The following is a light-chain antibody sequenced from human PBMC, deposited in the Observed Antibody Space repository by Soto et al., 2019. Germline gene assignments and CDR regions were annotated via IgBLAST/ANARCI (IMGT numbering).Light chain of an antibody. CDR3: QQYNFWPPLT. CDR1: QSVNSN. Sequence: EIVMTQSPATLSVSPGERATLSCRASQSVNSNLAWYRQKPGQAPRLLISDASTRATGVPARVSGSGSGTEFTLTLSSLQSEDSGIYYCQQYNFWPPLTFGGGTKVQIK. V-gene: IGKV3-15*01. CDR2: DAS. J-gene: IGKJ4*01.